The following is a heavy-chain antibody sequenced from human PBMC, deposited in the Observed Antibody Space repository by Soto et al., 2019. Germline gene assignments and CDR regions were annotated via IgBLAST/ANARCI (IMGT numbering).Heavy chain of an antibody. Sequence: GGALRLSCAASGFTFSSYWMSWGRQAPGEGLGWGGNIKQDGSEKYYVDSVQGRFTISRDNAKNSLYLQMNSLRAEDTAVYYCARTRGSLYSSSWHPYHLAYWGQGTLVTVSS. CDR1: GFTFSSYW. V-gene: IGHV3-7*01. J-gene: IGHJ4*02. CDR3: ARTRGSLYSSSWHPYHLAY. D-gene: IGHD6-13*01. CDR2: IKQDGSEK.